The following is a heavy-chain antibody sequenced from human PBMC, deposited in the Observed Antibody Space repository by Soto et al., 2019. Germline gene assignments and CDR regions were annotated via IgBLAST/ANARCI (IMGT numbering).Heavy chain of an antibody. CDR1: GGSISSYY. CDR3: ARHGPQISPWFDP. Sequence: SETLSLTCTVSGGSISSYYWSWIRQPPGKGLEWIGYIYYSGSTNYNPSLKSRVTISVDTSKNQFSLKLSSVTAADTAVYYCARHGPQISPWFDPWGQGTLVTVSS. D-gene: IGHD3-16*02. V-gene: IGHV4-59*08. CDR2: IYYSGST. J-gene: IGHJ5*02.